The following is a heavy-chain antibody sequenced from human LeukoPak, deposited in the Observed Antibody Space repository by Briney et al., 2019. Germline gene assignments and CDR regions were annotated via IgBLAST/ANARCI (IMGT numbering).Heavy chain of an antibody. CDR1: GYTFTSYG. V-gene: IGHV1-18*01. CDR3: ARDPRHLTIFGVDKGVDAFDI. D-gene: IGHD3-3*01. J-gene: IGHJ3*02. CDR2: ISSYNGNT. Sequence: ASVKVSCKASGYTFTSYGISWVRQAPGQGLEWMGWISSYNGNTNYAQKLQGRATMTTDTSTNTAYMELRSLRSDDTAGYYCARDPRHLTIFGVDKGVDAFDIWGQGTMVTVSS.